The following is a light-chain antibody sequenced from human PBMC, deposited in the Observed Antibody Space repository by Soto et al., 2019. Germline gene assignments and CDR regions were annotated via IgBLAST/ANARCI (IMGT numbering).Light chain of an antibody. J-gene: IGKJ3*01. V-gene: IGKV1D-12*01. CDR1: QGLSRF. Sequence: DVQMTQSPSSVSASVGDRVTITCRASQGLSRFLAWYQHKPGKAPKLLIYGASSLHSGVPSRFSGSGSGTDFTLTISSLQPEDFATYYCQQANTFPFTFGPGTKVDIK. CDR3: QQANTFPFT. CDR2: GAS.